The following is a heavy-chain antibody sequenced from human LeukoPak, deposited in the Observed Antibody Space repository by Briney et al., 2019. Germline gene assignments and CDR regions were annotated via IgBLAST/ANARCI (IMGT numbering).Heavy chain of an antibody. Sequence: GESLRPSCAASGFTFSSYSMNWVRQAPGKGLEWVSSISSSSSYIYYADSVKGRFTISRDNAKNSLYLQMNSLRAEDTAVYYCARGPYYYDSSGYGGYFDYWGQGTLVTVSS. CDR1: GFTFSSYS. CDR2: ISSSSSYI. CDR3: ARGPYYYDSSGYGGYFDY. V-gene: IGHV3-21*01. J-gene: IGHJ4*02. D-gene: IGHD3-22*01.